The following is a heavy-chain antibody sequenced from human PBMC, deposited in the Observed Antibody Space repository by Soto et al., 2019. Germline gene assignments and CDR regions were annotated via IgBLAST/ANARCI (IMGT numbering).Heavy chain of an antibody. CDR1: GGSISGSY. CDR3: AARHFWSGPWTQRRLDY. J-gene: IGHJ4*02. Sequence: SETLSLTCSVSGGSISGSYWSWIRQSPGKGLEWLGYVYYTGSTNYSPSLRSRVSISVDTSKNHFSLKLTSVTAADTAVYYCAARHFWSGPWTQRRLDYWGQGTLVTVSS. V-gene: IGHV4-59*12. D-gene: IGHD3-3*02. CDR2: VYYTGST.